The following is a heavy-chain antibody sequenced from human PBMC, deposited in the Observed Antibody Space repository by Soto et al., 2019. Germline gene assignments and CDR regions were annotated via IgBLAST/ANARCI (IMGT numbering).Heavy chain of an antibody. J-gene: IGHJ4*02. CDR3: ARDLINSGWVGDY. CDR2: ISIYNGDT. V-gene: IGHV1-18*01. D-gene: IGHD6-19*01. CDR1: GYTFTNYD. Sequence: QVQLVQSGAEVKKPGASVKVSCKASGYTFTNYDITWVRQAPGQGLEWMGWISIYNGDTNYAQMLQGRVTMTADTSTSTAYMELRSLTSADTAVYYCARDLINSGWVGDYWGQGTLVTVAS.